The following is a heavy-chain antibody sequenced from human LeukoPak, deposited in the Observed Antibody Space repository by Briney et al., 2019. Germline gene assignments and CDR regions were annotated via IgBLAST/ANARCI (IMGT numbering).Heavy chain of an antibody. J-gene: IGHJ4*02. CDR3: AIGPYCSSSSCLPFGY. CDR2: ISSSSTTK. D-gene: IGHD2-2*01. V-gene: IGHV3-48*02. Sequence: GGSLRLSCAASGFTFSSYAMSWVRQAPGKGLEWVSYISSSSTTKKYADSVKGRFTISRDNAKNSLYLQMNSLRDEDTAVYYCAIGPYCSSSSCLPFGYWGQGTLVTVSS. CDR1: GFTFSSYA.